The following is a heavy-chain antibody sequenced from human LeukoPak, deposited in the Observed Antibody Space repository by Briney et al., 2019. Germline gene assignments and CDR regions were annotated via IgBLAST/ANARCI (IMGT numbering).Heavy chain of an antibody. D-gene: IGHD1-26*01. Sequence: PGGSLRLSCSASGFVFTIYTMYWVRQAPGKGPEYVSTISGSGNGFSIYYADSVKGRFTISRDDSKSILYLRMNGLRSEDTAVYYCVKDFGRIRGTPDSWGQGTLVTVSS. CDR2: ISGSGNGFSI. J-gene: IGHJ4*02. CDR1: GFVFTIYT. CDR3: VKDFGRIRGTPDS. V-gene: IGHV3-64D*06.